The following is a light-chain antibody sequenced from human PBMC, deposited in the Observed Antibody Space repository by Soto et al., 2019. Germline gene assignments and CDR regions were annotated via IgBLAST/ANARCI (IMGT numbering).Light chain of an antibody. CDR1: QSVSSN. J-gene: IGKJ1*01. CDR3: QQYNNWPPRWT. CDR2: GAS. V-gene: IGKV3-15*01. Sequence: EIVMTQSPATLSVSPGERATLSCRASQSVSSNLAWYQQKPGQAPRLLIYGASTRATGIPARFSGSGSGTEFTLTISGLQSEDFAVYYCQQYNNWPPRWTFGQGTKVEIK.